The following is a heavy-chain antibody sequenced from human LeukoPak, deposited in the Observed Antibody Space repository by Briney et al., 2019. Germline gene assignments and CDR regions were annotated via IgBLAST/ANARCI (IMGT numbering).Heavy chain of an antibody. CDR1: GFTFSSYG. V-gene: IGHV3-30*18. CDR3: AKSQYQPLYFDY. Sequence: PGGSLRLSCAASGFTFSSYGMHWVRQAPGKGLEWVAVISYDGSNKYYADSVKGRFTISRDNSKNTLYLQMNSLRAEDTAVYYCAKSQYQPLYFDYWGQGTLVTVSS. CDR2: ISYDGSNK. J-gene: IGHJ4*02. D-gene: IGHD2-2*01.